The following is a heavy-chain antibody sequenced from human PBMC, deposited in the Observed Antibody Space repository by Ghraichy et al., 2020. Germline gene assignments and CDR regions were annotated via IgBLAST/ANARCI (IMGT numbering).Heavy chain of an antibody. J-gene: IGHJ5*02. V-gene: IGHV4-30-2*01. D-gene: IGHD3-22*01. CDR3: ARDAYDSSGYYGSNWFDP. CDR2: IYHSGST. Sequence: SQTLSLTCAVSGGSISSGGYSWSWIRQPPGKGLEWIGYIYHSGSTYYNPSLKSRVTISVDRSKNQFSLKLSSVTAADTAVYYCARDAYDSSGYYGSNWFDPWGQGTLVTVSS. CDR1: GGSISSGGYS.